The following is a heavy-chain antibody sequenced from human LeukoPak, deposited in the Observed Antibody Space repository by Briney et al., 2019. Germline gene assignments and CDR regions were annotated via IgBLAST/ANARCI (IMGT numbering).Heavy chain of an antibody. CDR2: MNPNSGNT. CDR3: ASPLCSGGSCYPYYFDY. Sequence: GASVKVSCKTSGYTFTSYDINWVRQATGQGLEWMGWMNPNSGNTGYGQKFQGRVTITRNTSISTAYMELSSLRAEDTAVYYCASPLCSGGSCYPYYFDYWGQGTLVTVSS. CDR1: GYTFTSYD. V-gene: IGHV1-8*03. D-gene: IGHD2-15*01. J-gene: IGHJ4*02.